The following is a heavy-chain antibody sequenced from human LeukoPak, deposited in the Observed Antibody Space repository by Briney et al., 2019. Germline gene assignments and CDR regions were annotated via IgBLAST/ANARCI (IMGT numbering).Heavy chain of an antibody. CDR1: GFTFSSYW. CDR2: IKQDGSEK. CDR3: ARDKPKQDGWFDP. D-gene: IGHD2-15*01. V-gene: IGHV3-7*01. J-gene: IGHJ5*02. Sequence: GGSLRLSCAASGFTFSSYWMSWVRQAPGKGLEWVANIKQDGSEKYYVDSVKGRFTISRDNAKNSLYLQMNSLRAEDTAVYYCARDKPKQDGWFDPWGQGTLVTVSS.